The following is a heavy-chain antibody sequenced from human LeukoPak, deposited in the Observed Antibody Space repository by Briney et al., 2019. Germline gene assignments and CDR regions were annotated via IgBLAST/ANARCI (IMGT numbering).Heavy chain of an antibody. CDR3: ARDVRPDY. D-gene: IGHD6-6*01. J-gene: IGHJ4*02. Sequence: GGSLRLSCAASGFTFSNYAMNWVRQAPGKGLEWVSLISGSTGSTYYADSVKGRFSISRDNSKNTVYLQMNALRAEDTAVYYCARDVRPDYWGQGTLVTVST. V-gene: IGHV3-23*01. CDR2: ISGSTGST. CDR1: GFTFSNYA.